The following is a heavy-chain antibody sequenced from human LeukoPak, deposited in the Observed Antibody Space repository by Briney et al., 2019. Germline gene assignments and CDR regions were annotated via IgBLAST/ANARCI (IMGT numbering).Heavy chain of an antibody. D-gene: IGHD3-10*01. CDR1: GGSFSGYY. CDR3: AGVTGSYYFYYYMDV. J-gene: IGHJ6*03. V-gene: IGHV4-34*01. CDR2: INHSGST. Sequence: SETLSLTCAVYGGSFSGYYWSWIRQPPGKGLEWIGEINHSGSTNYNPSLKSRVTISVDTSKNQFSLKLSSVTAADTAVYYCAGVTGSYYFYYYMDVRGKGTTVTVSS.